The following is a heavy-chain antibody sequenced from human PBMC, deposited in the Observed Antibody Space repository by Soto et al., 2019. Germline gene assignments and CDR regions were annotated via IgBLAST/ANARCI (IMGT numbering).Heavy chain of an antibody. J-gene: IGHJ6*02. V-gene: IGHV4-39*07. Sequence: SETLSLTCTVSSGSISSSSYYWGWIRQAPGKGLEWIGSMYYSGSTYYNPSLKSRVTISVDTSKNQFSLILTSVTASDTAVYYCARDLNGLDVWGQGTTVTVSS. CDR3: ARDLNGLDV. CDR1: SGSISSSSYY. CDR2: MYYSGST.